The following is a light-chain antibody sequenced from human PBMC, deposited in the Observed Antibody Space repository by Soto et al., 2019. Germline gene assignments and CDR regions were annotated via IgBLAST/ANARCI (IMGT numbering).Light chain of an antibody. CDR3: QQFGNSPWT. J-gene: IGKJ1*01. CDR2: GTS. V-gene: IGKV3-20*01. CDR1: QSVPSTY. Sequence: VLSQSPGRLSLSPGETATLSCRASQSVPSTYFAWYQQKSGQPPRLLISGTSNRATGIPDRFSGSGSGRDFTLTISRLEPEDFAVCFCQQFGNSPWTFGQGTKVDIK.